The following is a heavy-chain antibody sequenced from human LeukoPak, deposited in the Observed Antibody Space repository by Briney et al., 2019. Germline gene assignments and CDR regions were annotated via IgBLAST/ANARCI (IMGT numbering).Heavy chain of an antibody. D-gene: IGHD3-3*01. CDR1: GYTFTSYY. V-gene: IGHV1-46*01. CDR2: INPSGGST. J-gene: IGHJ4*02. Sequence: ASVKVSCKASGYTFTSYYLHWVRQAPGQGLEWMGIINPSGGSTSYAQKFQGRVTMTRDTSTSTVYMELRSLRSDDTAVYYCARRNYDFWSGYQDLDYWGQGTLVTVSS. CDR3: ARRNYDFWSGYQDLDY.